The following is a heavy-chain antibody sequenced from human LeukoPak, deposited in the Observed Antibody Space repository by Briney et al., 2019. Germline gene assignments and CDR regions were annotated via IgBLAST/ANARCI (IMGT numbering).Heavy chain of an antibody. J-gene: IGHJ3*02. CDR2: INHSGST. D-gene: IGHD2-15*01. Sequence: SETLSLTCAVQGGSFSGYYWSWVRQPPGEGLEWIGEINHSGSTNCNPTLKSRVIISVDTSKNQFSLKLSSVTAADTAVYYCARYCSGGGCEDAFDIWGQGTTVTVSS. CDR3: ARYCSGGGCEDAFDI. CDR1: GGSFSGYY. V-gene: IGHV4-34*01.